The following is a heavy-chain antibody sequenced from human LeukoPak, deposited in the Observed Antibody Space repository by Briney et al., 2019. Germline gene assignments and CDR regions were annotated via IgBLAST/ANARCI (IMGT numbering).Heavy chain of an antibody. CDR3: ARGTWSAYYYYGMDV. CDR2: IYYSGST. V-gene: IGHV4-61*01. J-gene: IGHJ6*02. CDR1: GGSVSSGSYY. D-gene: IGHD1-1*01. Sequence: SETLSLTCTVSGGSVSSGSYYWSWIRQPPGKGLEWIGYIYYSGSTYYNPSLKSRVTISVGTSKNQFSLKLSSVTAADTAVYYCARGTWSAYYYYGMDVWGQGTTVTVSS.